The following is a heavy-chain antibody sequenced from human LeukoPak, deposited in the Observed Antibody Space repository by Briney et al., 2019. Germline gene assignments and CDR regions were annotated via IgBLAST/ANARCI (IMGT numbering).Heavy chain of an antibody. CDR1: GFTFSSYS. V-gene: IGHV3-21*01. CDR2: ISSSSSYI. D-gene: IGHD6-19*01. J-gene: IGHJ4*02. Sequence: GGSLRLSCAASGFTFSSYSMNWVRQAPGKGLEWVSSISSSSSYIYYADSVKGRFTISRDNAKNSLYLQMNSLRAEDTAVYYCARDRYWYSSGWSAIYWGQGTLVTVSS. CDR3: ARDRYWYSSGWSAIY.